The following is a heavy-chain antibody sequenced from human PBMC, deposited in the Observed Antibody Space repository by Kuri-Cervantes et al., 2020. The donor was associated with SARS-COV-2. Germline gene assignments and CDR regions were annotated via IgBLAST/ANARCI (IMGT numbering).Heavy chain of an antibody. V-gene: IGHV3-53*01. CDR2: IYSGGST. CDR1: GFTVSSNY. D-gene: IGHD3-3*01. CDR3: ARRRDLYDFWSGYYPDWDY. J-gene: IGHJ4*02. Sequence: ETLSLTCAASGFTVSSNYMSWVRQAPGKGLEWVSVIYSGGSTYYADSVKGRFTISRDNSKNTLYLQMNSLRAEDTAVYYCARRRDLYDFWSGYYPDWDYWGQGTLVTVSS.